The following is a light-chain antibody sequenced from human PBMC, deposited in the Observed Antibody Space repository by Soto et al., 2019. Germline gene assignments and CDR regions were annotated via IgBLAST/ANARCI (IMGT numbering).Light chain of an antibody. J-gene: IGKJ1*01. CDR1: QSISSW. V-gene: IGKV1-5*03. Sequence: IQMTQSHSTLSASVGDRLTITCRASQSISSWLAWYQQKPGKAPKLLIYKASSLESGVPSRFSGSGSGTEFTLTISRLEPEDFAVYYCQQYGNSPQTFGQGTKVDIK. CDR3: QQYGNSPQT. CDR2: KAS.